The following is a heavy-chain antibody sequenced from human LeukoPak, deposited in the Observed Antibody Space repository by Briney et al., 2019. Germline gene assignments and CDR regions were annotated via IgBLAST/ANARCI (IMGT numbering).Heavy chain of an antibody. CDR3: GQDWAWGAFGN. V-gene: IGHV3-23*01. D-gene: IGHD1-26*01. CDR1: GFIFSTYW. CDR2: ITSGGLT. J-gene: IGHJ4*02. Sequence: GGSLRLSCAASGFIFSTYWMHWVRQAPGKGLEWVSGITSGGLTFYASSVKGRFTISRDNSEKTLYLQINSLRAEDTALYYCGQDWAWGAFGNWGQGALVTVSS.